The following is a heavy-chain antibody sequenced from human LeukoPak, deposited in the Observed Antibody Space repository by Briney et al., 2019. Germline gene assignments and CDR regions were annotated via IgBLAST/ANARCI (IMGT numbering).Heavy chain of an antibody. Sequence: GGSLRLSCAASGFTFSSYSMNWVRQAQGKGLEWVSSISSSSNYIYYADSVKGRFTISRDNAKNSLYLQMNSLRAEDTAVYYCARDGTVGATPFFDYWGQGTLVTVSS. CDR3: ARDGTVGATPFFDY. V-gene: IGHV3-21*01. D-gene: IGHD1-26*01. CDR1: GFTFSSYS. CDR2: ISSSSNYI. J-gene: IGHJ4*02.